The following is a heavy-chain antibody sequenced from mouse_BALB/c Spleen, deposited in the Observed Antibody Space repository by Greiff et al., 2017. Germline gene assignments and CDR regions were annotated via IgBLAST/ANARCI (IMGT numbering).Heavy chain of an antibody. J-gene: IGHJ2*01. Sequence: EVQGVESGGGLVKPGGSLKLSCAASGFTFSSYAMSWVRQTPEKRLEWVATISSGGSYTYYPDSVKGRFTISRDNAKNTLYLQMSSLRSEDTAMYYCARQGYYGSSLFFDYWGQGTTLTVSS. V-gene: IGHV5-9-3*01. CDR3: ARQGYYGSSLFFDY. D-gene: IGHD1-1*01. CDR2: ISSGGSYT. CDR1: GFTFSSYA.